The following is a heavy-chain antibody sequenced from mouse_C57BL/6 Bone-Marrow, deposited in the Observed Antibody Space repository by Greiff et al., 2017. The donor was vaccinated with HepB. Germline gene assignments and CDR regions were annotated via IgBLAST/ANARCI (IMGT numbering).Heavy chain of an antibody. J-gene: IGHJ1*03. V-gene: IGHV7-3*01. Sequence: EVKLVESGGGLVQPGGSLSLSCAASGFTFTDYYMSWVRQPPGKALEWLGFIRNKANGYTTEYSASVKGRFTISRDNSQSILYLQMNALRAEDSATYYCARCLTWRYFDVWGTGTTVTVSS. D-gene: IGHD6-1*01. CDR2: IRNKANGYTT. CDR3: ARCLTWRYFDV. CDR1: GFTFTDYY.